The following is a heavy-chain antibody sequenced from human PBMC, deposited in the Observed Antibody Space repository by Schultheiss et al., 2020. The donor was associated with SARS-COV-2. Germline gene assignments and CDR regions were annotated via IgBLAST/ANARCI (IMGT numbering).Heavy chain of an antibody. CDR3: ATTPRGHDYSNNGPIEYYYYYYMDV. CDR2: LRYDGGKD. J-gene: IGHJ6*03. D-gene: IGHD4-11*01. Sequence: GGSLRLSCTASASKFSSFGMHWVRQAPGKGLEWVAFLRYDGGKDYYSDSVKGRFTISRDNAKNTLYLQMNSLRAEDTAVYYCATTPRGHDYSNNGPIEYYYYYYMDVWGKGTTVTVSS. V-gene: IGHV3-30*02. CDR1: ASKFSSFG.